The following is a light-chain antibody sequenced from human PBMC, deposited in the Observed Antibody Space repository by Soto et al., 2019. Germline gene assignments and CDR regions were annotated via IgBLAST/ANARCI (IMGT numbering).Light chain of an antibody. CDR2: EAS. Sequence: DIQMTQSPATLSASVGDSVTITCRALQSITNWLAFYQLKQGKAPKLLIHEASNLHSGVSSRFTGSGSGREFTLTITSLQPEDFATYYCQQYETYWTFGQGNRVDLK. CDR3: QQYETYWT. CDR1: QSITNW. V-gene: IGKV1-5*03. J-gene: IGKJ1*01.